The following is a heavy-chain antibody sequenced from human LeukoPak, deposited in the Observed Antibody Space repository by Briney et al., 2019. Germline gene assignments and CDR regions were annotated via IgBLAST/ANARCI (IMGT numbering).Heavy chain of an antibody. D-gene: IGHD5-24*01. CDR3: GRGAIRDAYNSYYYYMDV. CDR1: GGTFNNDA. V-gene: IGHV1-69*06. J-gene: IGHJ6*03. Sequence: GASVKVSCKASGGTFNNDAINWVRQAPGQGLEWVGGIIPIFGSSNYAQKFQGRVTITADKSTSTAYMELSSLRSEDTAVYYCGRGAIRDAYNSYYYYMDVWGKGTPVTVSS. CDR2: IIPIFGSS.